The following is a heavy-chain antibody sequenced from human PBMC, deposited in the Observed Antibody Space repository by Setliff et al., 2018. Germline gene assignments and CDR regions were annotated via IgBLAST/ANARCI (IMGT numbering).Heavy chain of an antibody. Sequence: ETLRLSCAGSGFTFSSYAMSWVRQAPGKGLEWVSTISDSGGSTYYADSVKGRFTISRDSSKNTFYLQMNNLRAEDTALYYCARRGGTAGQGAFDIWGQGTMVTVSS. J-gene: IGHJ3*02. CDR1: GFTFSSYA. CDR3: ARRGGTAGQGAFDI. V-gene: IGHV3-23*01. CDR2: ISDSGGST. D-gene: IGHD6-19*01.